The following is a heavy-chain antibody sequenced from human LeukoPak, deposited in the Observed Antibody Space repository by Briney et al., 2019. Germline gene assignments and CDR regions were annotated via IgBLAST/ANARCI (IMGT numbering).Heavy chain of an antibody. J-gene: IGHJ3*01. D-gene: IGHD4-17*01. CDR1: KFNFNAYG. V-gene: IGHV3-23*01. Sequence: GGSLRLSRSTSKFNFNAYGMSWVRQAPGKGLEWVSSISGSGFSTQYADSVQGRFTISRDNSKNTLYLQMNSLRAEDTAVYYCAKGPNGDYIGTFDVWGQGTMVTVSS. CDR3: AKGPNGDYIGTFDV. CDR2: ISGSGFST.